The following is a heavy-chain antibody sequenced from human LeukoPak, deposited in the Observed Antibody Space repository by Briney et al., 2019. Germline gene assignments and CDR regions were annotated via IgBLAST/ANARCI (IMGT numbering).Heavy chain of an antibody. CDR3: ARSGYGSGSRKGRTFDY. Sequence: ASVKVYCKASGYTFTSYYMHWVRQAPGQGLEWMGIINPSGGSTSYAQKFQGRVTMTRDTSTSTVYMELSSLRSEDTAVYYCARSGYGSGSRKGRTFDYWGQGTLVTVSS. CDR1: GYTFTSYY. CDR2: INPSGGST. J-gene: IGHJ4*02. V-gene: IGHV1-46*01. D-gene: IGHD3-10*01.